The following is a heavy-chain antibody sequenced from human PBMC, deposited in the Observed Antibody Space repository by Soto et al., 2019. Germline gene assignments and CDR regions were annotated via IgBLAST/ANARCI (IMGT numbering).Heavy chain of an antibody. J-gene: IGHJ6*03. Sequence: ASVKVSCKASGYTFTSYGISWVRQAPGQGLEWMGWISAYNGNTNYAQKLQGRVTMTTDTSTSTAYMELRSLRSDDTAVYYCARMGYGNNNYYYYMDVWGKGTTVTVSS. CDR1: GYTFTSYG. V-gene: IGHV1-18*01. CDR2: ISAYNGNT. D-gene: IGHD1-1*01. CDR3: ARMGYGNNNYYYYMDV.